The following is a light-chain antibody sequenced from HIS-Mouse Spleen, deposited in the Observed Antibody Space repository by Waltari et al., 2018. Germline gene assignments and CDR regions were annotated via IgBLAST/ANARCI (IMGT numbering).Light chain of an antibody. CDR3: QQYNNWPPTWT. V-gene: IGKV3-15*01. CDR1: QSVSSN. Sequence: EIVMTQSPATLSVSPGERATLSCRASQSVSSNLAWYQQKPGQAPRLLLYGASTRATGIPARFSGSGSGTEFTLTISSLQSEDFAVYYCQQYNNWPPTWTFGQGTKVEIK. J-gene: IGKJ1*01. CDR2: GAS.